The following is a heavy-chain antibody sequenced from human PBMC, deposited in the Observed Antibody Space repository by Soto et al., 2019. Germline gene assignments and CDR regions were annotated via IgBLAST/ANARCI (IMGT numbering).Heavy chain of an antibody. V-gene: IGHV1-2*02. CDR2: INPNSGGT. J-gene: IGHJ5*02. D-gene: IGHD2-15*01. CDR3: ARDRQATRDIVLVVAGGTGVEWFDP. CDR1: GYTFTGYY. Sequence: QVQLVQSGAEVKKPGASVKVSCKASGYTFTGYYMHWVRQAPGQGLEWMGWINPNSGGTNYAQKFQGRVTMTRDMSISTAYMELSRLRSDDTAVYYCARDRQATRDIVLVVAGGTGVEWFDPWGQGTLVTVSS.